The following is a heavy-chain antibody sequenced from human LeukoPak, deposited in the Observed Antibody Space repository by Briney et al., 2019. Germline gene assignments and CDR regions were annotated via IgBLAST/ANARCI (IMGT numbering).Heavy chain of an antibody. Sequence: GGSLRLSCAASGFTFSSYGMHWVRQAPGKGLEWVAFIRYDGNDKFYADSVKGRFTISRDNSRNTLYLQMNSLRAEDTAVYYCAKDHDWGSFDIWGQGTMVTVSS. J-gene: IGHJ3*02. CDR1: GFTFSSYG. V-gene: IGHV3-30*02. CDR3: AKDHDWGSFDI. CDR2: IRYDGNDK. D-gene: IGHD3-9*01.